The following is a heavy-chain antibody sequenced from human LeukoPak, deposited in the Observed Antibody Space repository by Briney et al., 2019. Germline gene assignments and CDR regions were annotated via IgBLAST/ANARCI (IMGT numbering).Heavy chain of an antibody. CDR2: IYYTGSAT. Sequence: PSETLSLTCTVSGGSISSSSYYWSWIRQPPGKGLEWIGHIYYTGSATNYNPSLKSRVTISVDTSKNQFSLKLTSMTAADTAVYYCARLSMGGLGEPRGRIDYWGQGTLVTVSS. J-gene: IGHJ4*02. CDR3: ARLSMGGLGEPRGRIDY. D-gene: IGHD1-26*01. CDR1: GGSISSSSYY. V-gene: IGHV4-61*05.